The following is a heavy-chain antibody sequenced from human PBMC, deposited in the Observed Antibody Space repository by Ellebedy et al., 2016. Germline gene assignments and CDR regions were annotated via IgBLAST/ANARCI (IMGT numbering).Heavy chain of an antibody. CDR2: ISSNGDTT. D-gene: IGHD5/OR15-5a*01. V-gene: IGHV3-64*01. CDR1: GFTFSNYA. Sequence: GGSLRLXCAASGFTFSNYAMHWVRQAPGKGLEYVSGISSNGDTTIYANSVKGRFTISRDNSKSTLYLQMGSLRADDMAVYYCARPGVPSSTGWGHYFDYWGQGALVTVSS. J-gene: IGHJ4*02. CDR3: ARPGVPSSTGWGHYFDY.